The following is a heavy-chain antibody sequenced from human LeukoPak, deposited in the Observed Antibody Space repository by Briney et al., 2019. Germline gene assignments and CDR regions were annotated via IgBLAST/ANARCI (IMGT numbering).Heavy chain of an antibody. D-gene: IGHD3-16*02. CDR3: AKDRDYVWGSYRYPYYFDY. Sequence: PGGSLRLSCAASGFTFSSYAMSWVRQAPGKGLEWVSAISGSGGSTYYADSVKGRFTISRDNSKNTLYLQMSSLRAEDTAVYYCAKDRDYVWGSYRYPYYFDYWGQGTLVTVSS. CDR1: GFTFSSYA. J-gene: IGHJ4*02. CDR2: ISGSGGST. V-gene: IGHV3-23*01.